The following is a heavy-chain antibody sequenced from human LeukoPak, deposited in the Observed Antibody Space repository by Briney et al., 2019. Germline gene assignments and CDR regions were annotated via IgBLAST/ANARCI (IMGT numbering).Heavy chain of an antibody. CDR2: INPKSGAA. Sequence: ASVKVSCKASGYTFIDYYVQWVRPAPGQGPEWMGWINPKSGAAMYAQKFQDRVTMTKDTSISTAYMELSSLKSDDTAVYYCAREFGDYHDSTGYSGLDYWGQGSLVTVSS. CDR3: AREFGDYHDSTGYSGLDY. V-gene: IGHV1-2*02. J-gene: IGHJ4*02. CDR1: GYTFIDYY. D-gene: IGHD3-22*01.